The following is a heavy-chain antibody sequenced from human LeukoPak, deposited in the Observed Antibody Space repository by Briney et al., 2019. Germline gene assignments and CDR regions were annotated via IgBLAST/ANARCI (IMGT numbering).Heavy chain of an antibody. V-gene: IGHV3-30*18. CDR1: GFTFSSYG. CDR2: IPYDGSNK. Sequence: GGXLRLSCAASGFTFSSYGMHWVRQAPGKGLEWVAVIPYDGSNKYYADSVKGRFTISRDNSKNTLYLQMNSLRAEDTAVYYCAKLGSGYNLFDYWGQGTLVTVSS. J-gene: IGHJ4*02. D-gene: IGHD3-22*01. CDR3: AKLGSGYNLFDY.